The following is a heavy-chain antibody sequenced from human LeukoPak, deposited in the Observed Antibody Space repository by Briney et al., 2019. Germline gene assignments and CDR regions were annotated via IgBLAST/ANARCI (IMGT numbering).Heavy chain of an antibody. D-gene: IGHD5-12*01. J-gene: IGHJ4*02. CDR3: ARGKVATAVDY. CDR1: GGSISSSNW. CDR2: IYHSGST. Sequence: SSETLSLTCAVSGGSISSSNWWSWVRQPPGKGLEWIGEIYHSGSTNYNPSLKSRVTISIDTSERQFSLKLSSVTAADTAVYYCARGKVATAVDYWGQGTLVTVSS. V-gene: IGHV4-4*02.